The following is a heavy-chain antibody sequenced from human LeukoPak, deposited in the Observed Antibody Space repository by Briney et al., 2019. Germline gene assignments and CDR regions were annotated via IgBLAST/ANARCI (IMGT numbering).Heavy chain of an antibody. D-gene: IGHD3-10*01. J-gene: IGHJ2*01. CDR3: ARDRGVNGFFDL. CDR2: IKEDGSEQ. V-gene: IGHV3-7*01. Sequence: PGGSLRLSCVTSAFTFSNFWMSWVRQGPGKGLEWVANIKEDGSEQYYTDSVKGRFTISRDNAKNSLYLQMNSLRVEDTAVYYCARDRGVNGFFDLWGRGTLVSVTS. CDR1: AFTFSNFW.